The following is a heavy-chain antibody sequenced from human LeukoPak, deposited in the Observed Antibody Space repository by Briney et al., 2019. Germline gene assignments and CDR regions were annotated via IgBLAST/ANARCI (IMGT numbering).Heavy chain of an antibody. D-gene: IGHD3-3*01. Sequence: GGSLRLSCAPSGFTFSRHGMHWVRQAPGKGLEWVAIISNDGSKKYYAHSVEGRFTISRDNSKNTLYLQMDSLRAEDTAVYYCARDRAWNYFDYWGQGTLVTVSS. V-gene: IGHV3-30*03. CDR2: ISNDGSKK. J-gene: IGHJ4*02. CDR3: ARDRAWNYFDY. CDR1: GFTFSRHG.